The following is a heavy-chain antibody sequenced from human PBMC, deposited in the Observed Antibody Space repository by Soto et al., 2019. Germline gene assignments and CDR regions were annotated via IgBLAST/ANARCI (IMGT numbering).Heavy chain of an antibody. D-gene: IGHD6-13*01. Sequence: KPSETLSLTCAVSGGSISSSNWWSWVRQPPGKGLEWIGEIYHSGSTNYNPSLKSRVTISVDKSKNQFSLKLSSVTAADTAVYYCARGGIAAAGQKEAFDYWGQGTLVTVSS. CDR3: ARGGIAAAGQKEAFDY. CDR1: GGSISSSNW. J-gene: IGHJ4*02. CDR2: IYHSGST. V-gene: IGHV4-4*02.